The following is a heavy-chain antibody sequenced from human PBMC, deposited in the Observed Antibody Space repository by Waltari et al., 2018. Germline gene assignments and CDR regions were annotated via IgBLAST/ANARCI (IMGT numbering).Heavy chain of an antibody. CDR3: SRDTPAPRITGATSVDY. Sequence: QVQLQESGPGLVKPSETLSLTCAVSGYSISSDYYWGWIRQPPGKGLDWIGSIYHSGGTFDNPSPKSRVTISVDTSKNQFSLKLSSGTAADTAVYYCSRDTPAPRITGATSVDYWGQGTLVTVSS. CDR1: GYSISSDYY. CDR2: IYHSGGT. V-gene: IGHV4-38-2*02. D-gene: IGHD1-20*01. J-gene: IGHJ4*02.